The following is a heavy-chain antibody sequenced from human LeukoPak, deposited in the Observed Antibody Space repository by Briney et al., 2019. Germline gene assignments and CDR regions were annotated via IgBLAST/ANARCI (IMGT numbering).Heavy chain of an antibody. D-gene: IGHD3-9*01. CDR2: ISAYNGNT. CDR3: ARDLLYFDWLAY. CDR1: GYTFTSYG. J-gene: IGHJ4*02. Sequence: ASVKVSCKASGYTFTSYGISWVRQAPGQGLEWMGWISAYNGNTNYAQKLQGRVTMTTDTSTSTAYMELRSLRSDYTAVYYCARDLLYFDWLAYWGQGTLVTVSS. V-gene: IGHV1-18*01.